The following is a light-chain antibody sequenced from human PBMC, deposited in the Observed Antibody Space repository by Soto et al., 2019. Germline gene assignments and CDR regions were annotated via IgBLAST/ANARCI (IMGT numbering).Light chain of an antibody. CDR3: MQSKQLLRT. V-gene: IGKV2-29*03. Sequence: DVVMTHTTLYLSVAPGPPASISCTSRQSLLHITGEPFLFWYLQQPGQSPQLLTSEVSSRFAGVPDRVSGRVSGTEFTLEICRVETDDVANYCMQSKQLLRTFGQGARL. CDR2: EVS. CDR1: QSLLHITGEPF. J-gene: IGKJ5*01.